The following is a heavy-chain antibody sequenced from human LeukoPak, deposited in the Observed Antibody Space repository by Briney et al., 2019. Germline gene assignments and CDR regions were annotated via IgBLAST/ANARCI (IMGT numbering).Heavy chain of an antibody. Sequence: SETLSLTCAVYGGSFSDYYWSWIRQPPGKGLEWIGEINHSGSTNYNPSLKSRVTISVDTSKNQFSLKLSSVTAADTAVYYCARFGGIAVARGSDDYWGQGTLVTVSS. CDR2: INHSGST. V-gene: IGHV4-34*01. J-gene: IGHJ4*02. CDR3: ARFGGIAVARGSDDY. D-gene: IGHD6-19*01. CDR1: GGSFSDYY.